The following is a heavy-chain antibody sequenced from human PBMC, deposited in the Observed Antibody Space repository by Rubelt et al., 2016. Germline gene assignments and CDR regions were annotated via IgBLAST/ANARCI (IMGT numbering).Heavy chain of an antibody. CDR1: GYA. Sequence: GYAGGWIRQPPGKGLEWIGEINHSGSTNYNPSLKSRVTISVDTSKNQFSLKLSSVTAADTAVYYCASLDTAMVRDEFLGSVSDYYYGMDVWGQGTTVTVSS. D-gene: IGHD5-18*01. V-gene: IGHV4-34*01. CDR3: ASLDTAMVRDEFLGSVSDYYYGMDV. J-gene: IGHJ6*02. CDR2: INHSGST.